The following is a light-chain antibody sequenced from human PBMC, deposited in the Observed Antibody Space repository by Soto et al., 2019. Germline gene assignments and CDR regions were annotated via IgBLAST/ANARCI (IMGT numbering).Light chain of an antibody. J-gene: IGLJ3*02. CDR1: SSNIGSGYD. V-gene: IGLV1-40*01. CDR2: ENV. Sequence: QSVLTQPPSVSAAPGQKVTISCSGSSSNIGSGYDVHWYQHLPGAAPKLLIYENVNRPSGVPDRFSGSKSGTSASLAITGLQAEDEADYYCQSYDNSLGAWVFGGGTKLTVL. CDR3: QSYDNSLGAWV.